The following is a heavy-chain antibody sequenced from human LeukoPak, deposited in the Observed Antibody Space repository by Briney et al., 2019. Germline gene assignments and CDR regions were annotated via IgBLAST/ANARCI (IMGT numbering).Heavy chain of an antibody. CDR1: GFTFSSYA. Sequence: PGGSLRLSCAASGFTFSSYAMSWVRQAPGKGLEWVSYISSSSSTIYYADSVKGRFTISRDNAKNSLYLQMNSLRDEDTAVYYCAREYYDILTGYPPQYDYWGQGTLVTVSS. D-gene: IGHD3-9*01. V-gene: IGHV3-48*02. CDR2: ISSSSSTI. CDR3: AREYYDILTGYPPQYDY. J-gene: IGHJ4*02.